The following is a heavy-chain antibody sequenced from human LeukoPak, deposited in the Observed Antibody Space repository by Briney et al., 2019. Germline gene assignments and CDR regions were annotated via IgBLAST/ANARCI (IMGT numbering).Heavy chain of an antibody. CDR1: GYTFTGYY. V-gene: IGHV1-2*02. J-gene: IGHJ4*02. CDR3: ARDYCSGGSCLEFFDY. D-gene: IGHD2-15*01. Sequence: GASVKVSCKASGYTFTGYYMHWVRQAPGQGLEWMGWINPNSGDTNYAQKFQGRVTMTRDTSISTAYMELSRLRSDDTAVYYCARDYCSGGSCLEFFDYWGQGTLVTVSS. CDR2: INPNSGDT.